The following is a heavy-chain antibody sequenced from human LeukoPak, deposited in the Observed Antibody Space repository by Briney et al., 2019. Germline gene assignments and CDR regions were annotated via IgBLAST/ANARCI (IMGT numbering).Heavy chain of an antibody. Sequence: SETLSLTCAVSGYSISSGYYWAWIRQPPGEGLEWVGSIFHSGTYYNPSLKSRVSISMDTSKNQFSLSLSSVTAADTAVCYCARDDYSNYGHYWGQGKLVTVSS. J-gene: IGHJ4*02. CDR1: GYSISSGYY. CDR3: ARDDYSNYGHY. V-gene: IGHV4-38-2*02. D-gene: IGHD4-11*01. CDR2: IFHSGT.